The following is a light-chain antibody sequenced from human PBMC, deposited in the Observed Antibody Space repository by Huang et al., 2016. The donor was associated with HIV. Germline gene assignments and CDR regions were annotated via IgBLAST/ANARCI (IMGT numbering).Light chain of an antibody. CDR3: QHYGSSPFT. V-gene: IGKV3-20*01. J-gene: IGKJ3*01. CDR2: GAS. Sequence: DIVLTQSPGTLSLSPGERATLSCRASQSVSSRYLGWYQQKPCQAPRLLIYGASSRASGIPDRFSGSGSGTDFTLTISRLEPEDFAVYYCQHYGSSPFTFGPGTKVDIK. CDR1: QSVSSRY.